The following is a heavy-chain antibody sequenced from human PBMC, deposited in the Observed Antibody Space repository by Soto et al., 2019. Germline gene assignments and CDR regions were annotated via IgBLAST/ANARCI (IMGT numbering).Heavy chain of an antibody. J-gene: IGHJ4*01. Sequence: PSETLSLTCTVSGGSISSYYWSWIRQPPGKGLEWIGYIYYSGSTNYNPSLKSRVTISLETSKKQFSLKLSSVSAADTAVYYCVRGRAEDYDFLTHYYTFYFDLWGRGTLVTVSS. D-gene: IGHD3-9*01. CDR1: GGSISSYY. CDR2: IYYSGST. V-gene: IGHV4-59*01. CDR3: VRGRAEDYDFLTHYYTFYFDL.